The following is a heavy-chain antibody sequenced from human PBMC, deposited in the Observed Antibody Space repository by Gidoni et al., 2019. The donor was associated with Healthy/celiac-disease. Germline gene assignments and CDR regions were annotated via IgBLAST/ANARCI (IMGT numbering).Heavy chain of an antibody. CDR1: GGSFSGYY. J-gene: IGHJ4*02. CDR2: INHSGST. CDR3: ARGGVLLWFGTHGYFDY. D-gene: IGHD3-10*01. Sequence: QVQLQQWGAGLLKPSETLSLTCAVYGGSFSGYYWSWIRQPPGKGLEWIGEINHSGSTNYNPSLKSRVTISVDTSKNQFSLKLSSVTAADTAVYYCARGGVLLWFGTHGYFDYWGQGTLVTVSS. V-gene: IGHV4-34*01.